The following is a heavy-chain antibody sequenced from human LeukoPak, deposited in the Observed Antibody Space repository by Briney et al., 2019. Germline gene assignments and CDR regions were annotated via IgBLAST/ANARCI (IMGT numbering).Heavy chain of an antibody. J-gene: IGHJ3*02. CDR3: ARGVRGALGQNAFDI. CDR1: GFTFIYAW. D-gene: IGHD1-26*01. V-gene: IGHV3-74*01. CDR2: INSDGSST. Sequence: PGGSLRLSCAASGFTFIYAWMSWARQVPGKGLEWVSRINSDGSSTTYADSVKGRFTISRDNAKNSVYLQMNSLRAEDTALYYCARGVRGALGQNAFDIWGQGTMVTVSS.